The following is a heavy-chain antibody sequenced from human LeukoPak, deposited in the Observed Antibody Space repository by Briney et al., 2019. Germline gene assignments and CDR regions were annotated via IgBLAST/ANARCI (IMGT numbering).Heavy chain of an antibody. CDR2: IYSGGST. J-gene: IGHJ3*02. D-gene: IGHD2-15*01. V-gene: IGHV3-53*04. Sequence: GGSLRLSCAASGFTVSSNYMSWVRQAPGKGLEWVSVIYSGGSTYYADSVKGRFTISRHNSKNTLYLQMNSLRAEDTAVYYCARSRYCSGGSCYSGAFDIWGQGTMVTVSS. CDR1: GFTVSSNY. CDR3: ARSRYCSGGSCYSGAFDI.